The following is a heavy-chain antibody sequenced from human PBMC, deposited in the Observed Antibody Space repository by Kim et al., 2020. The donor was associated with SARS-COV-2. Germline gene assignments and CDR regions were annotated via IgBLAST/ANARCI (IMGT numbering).Heavy chain of an antibody. J-gene: IGHJ1*01. D-gene: IGHD4-17*01. V-gene: IGHV4-61*01. Sequence: SETLSLTCTVSGGSVSSGSYYWSWIRQPPGKGLEWIGYIYYSGSTNYNPSLKSRVTISVDTSKNQFSLKLSSVTAADTAVYYCASDRGGATVTTKGSVGYFQHWGQGTLVTVSS. CDR1: GGSVSSGSYY. CDR2: IYYSGST. CDR3: ASDRGGATVTTKGSVGYFQH.